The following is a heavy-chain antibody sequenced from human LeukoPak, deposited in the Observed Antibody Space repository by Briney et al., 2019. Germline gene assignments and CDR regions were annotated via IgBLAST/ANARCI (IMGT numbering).Heavy chain of an antibody. CDR2: ISSDGSDT. Sequence: PGGSLRLSCAASGFSFSNYWMHWVRQAPGKGLVWVSRISSDGSDTIYADSVKGRFTMSRDNAKNTLYLQMNSVRAEDTAVYYCAREGTFGDYRASGDHWGQGALVTVSS. D-gene: IGHD2-21*02. V-gene: IGHV3-74*01. CDR1: GFSFSNYW. J-gene: IGHJ4*02. CDR3: AREGTFGDYRASGDH.